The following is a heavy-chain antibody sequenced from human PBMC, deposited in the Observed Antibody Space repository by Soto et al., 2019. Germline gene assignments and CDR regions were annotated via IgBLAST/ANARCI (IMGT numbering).Heavy chain of an antibody. CDR1: GFTFSDYY. D-gene: IGHD1-1*01. V-gene: IGHV3-11*06. Sequence: GGSLRLSCAASGFTFSDYYMSWVRQAPGRGLEWISYSSNSGTFARYAASVKGRFSISRDNANNSLYLEMNSLRVEDTAVYYCARSGDNFNVLDYWGQGTPVTVSS. CDR3: ARSGDNFNVLDY. CDR2: SSNSGTFA. J-gene: IGHJ4*02.